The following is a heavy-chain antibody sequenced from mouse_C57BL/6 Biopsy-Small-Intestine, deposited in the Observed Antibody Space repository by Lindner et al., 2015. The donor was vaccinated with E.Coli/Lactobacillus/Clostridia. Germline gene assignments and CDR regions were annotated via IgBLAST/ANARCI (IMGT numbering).Heavy chain of an antibody. CDR2: IDPANGNT. Sequence: VQLQESGAELVRPGASVKSSCTASGFNIKDDYMHWVKQRPEQGLEWIGRIDPANGNTKYAPKFQDKATITADTSSNTAYLQLSSLTSEDTAVYYCARSRLRLWFAYWGQGTLVTVSA. V-gene: IGHV14-3*01. CDR1: GFNIKDDY. J-gene: IGHJ3*01. CDR3: ARSRLRLWFAY. D-gene: IGHD2-4*01.